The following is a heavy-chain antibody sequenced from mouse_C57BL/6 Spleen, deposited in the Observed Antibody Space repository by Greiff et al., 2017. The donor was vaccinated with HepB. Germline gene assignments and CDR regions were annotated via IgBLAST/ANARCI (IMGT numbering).Heavy chain of an antibody. V-gene: IGHV1-59*01. D-gene: IGHD3-2*02. CDR1: GYTFTSYW. Sequence: QVQLQQPGAELVRPGTSVKLSCKASGYTFTSYWMHWVKQRPGQGLEWIGVIDPSDSYTNYNQKFKGKATLTVDTSSSTAYMQLSSLTSEDSAVYYCAKTAQRAMDYWGQGTSVTVSS. CDR2: IDPSDSYT. J-gene: IGHJ4*01. CDR3: AKTAQRAMDY.